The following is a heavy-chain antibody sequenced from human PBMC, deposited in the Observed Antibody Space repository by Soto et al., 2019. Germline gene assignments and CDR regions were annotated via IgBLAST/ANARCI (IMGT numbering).Heavy chain of an antibody. V-gene: IGHV1-18*01. J-gene: IGHJ4*02. Sequence: ASVKVSCKASGYTFTSYGISWVRQAPGQGXEWMGWISAYNGNTNYAQKLQGRVTMTTDTSTSTAYMELRSLRSDDTAVYYCARVLGYCSGGSCYWTPFDYWGQGTLVTVSS. CDR3: ARVLGYCSGGSCYWTPFDY. D-gene: IGHD2-15*01. CDR1: GYTFTSYG. CDR2: ISAYNGNT.